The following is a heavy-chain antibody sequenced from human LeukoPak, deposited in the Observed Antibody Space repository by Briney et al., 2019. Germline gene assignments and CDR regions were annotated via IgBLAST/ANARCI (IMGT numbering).Heavy chain of an antibody. CDR3: ARVGDYGDQDY. CDR2: ISSSGSTI. Sequence: GGSLRLSCAASGFTFSSYEMNWVRQAPGKGLGWVSYISSSGSTIYYAGSVKGRFTISRDNAKNSLYLQMNSLRAEDTAVYYCARVGDYGDQDYWGQGTLVTVSS. V-gene: IGHV3-48*03. CDR1: GFTFSSYE. J-gene: IGHJ4*02. D-gene: IGHD4-17*01.